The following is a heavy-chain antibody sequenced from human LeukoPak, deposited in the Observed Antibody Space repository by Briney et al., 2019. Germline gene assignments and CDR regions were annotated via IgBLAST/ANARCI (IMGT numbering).Heavy chain of an antibody. CDR3: AKDTRRARSWGYFDY. CDR2: IYSGGST. Sequence: PGGSLRLSCAASGFTVSSNYMSWVRQAPGKGLEWVSVIYSGGSTYYADSLKGRFTISRDNSKNTLYLQMNSLRAEDTAVYYCAKDTRRARSWGYFDYWGQGTLVTVSS. D-gene: IGHD3-16*01. V-gene: IGHV3-66*02. J-gene: IGHJ4*02. CDR1: GFTVSSNY.